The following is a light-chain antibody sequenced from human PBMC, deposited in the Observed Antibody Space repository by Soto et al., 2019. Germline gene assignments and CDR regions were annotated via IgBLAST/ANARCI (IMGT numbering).Light chain of an antibody. Sequence: DIVMTQSPDSLAVSLGERATINCKSSQSVLYSSNNKNYLAWYQQRPGQPPKLLIYWASTRESGAPDRFSGSGSGKDFTLTITSLQAEDVAVYYCQQYESTPPTFGQGTKLEIK. CDR1: QSVLYSSNNKNY. V-gene: IGKV4-1*01. CDR2: WAS. CDR3: QQYESTPPT. J-gene: IGKJ2*01.